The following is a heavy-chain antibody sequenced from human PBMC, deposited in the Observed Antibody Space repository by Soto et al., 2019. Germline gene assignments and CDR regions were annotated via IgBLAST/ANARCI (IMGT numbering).Heavy chain of an antibody. CDR2: INHSGST. J-gene: IGHJ6*02. Sequence: KLSETLSLTCAVYGGSFSGYYWSWIRQPPGKGLEWIGEINHSGSTNYNPSLKSRVTISVDTSKNQFSLKLSSVTAADTAVYYCARAKYYYGSGSYYNVYHYYGMDVWGQGTTVTVSS. D-gene: IGHD3-10*01. CDR3: ARAKYYYGSGSYYNVYHYYGMDV. V-gene: IGHV4-34*01. CDR1: GGSFSGYY.